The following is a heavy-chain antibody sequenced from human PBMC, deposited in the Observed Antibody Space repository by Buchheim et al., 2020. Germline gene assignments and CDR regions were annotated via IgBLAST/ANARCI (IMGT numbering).Heavy chain of an antibody. CDR3: ARDGALSAGYPVFAD. V-gene: IGHV3-48*01. J-gene: IGHJ4*02. CDR1: GFTFSDYR. CDR2: ISSSGSTV. D-gene: IGHD3-9*01. Sequence: EVHLVDSGGGLVQPGGSLRLSCIASGFTFSDYRMSWVRQLPGKGLEWVAYISSSGSTVYYTDSVKGRFTISRDNAKNSLSLQMNSLRAEDTGIYFCARDGALSAGYPVFADWGQGTL.